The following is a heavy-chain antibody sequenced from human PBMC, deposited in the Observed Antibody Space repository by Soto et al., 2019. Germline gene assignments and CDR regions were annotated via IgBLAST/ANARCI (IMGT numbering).Heavy chain of an antibody. CDR3: ARGYSSPFRNYFDY. CDR2: INPYNGNT. V-gene: IGHV1-18*01. D-gene: IGHD6-13*01. CDR1: GGTFSSYA. J-gene: IGHJ4*02. Sequence: ASVKVSFKASGGTFSSYAISWVRRAPGQGLEWIGWINPYNGNTLNAQNLQGRVTLTTDASTSTAYRELSSLRSEDTARYYCARGYSSPFRNYFDYGGQGTLVTVSS.